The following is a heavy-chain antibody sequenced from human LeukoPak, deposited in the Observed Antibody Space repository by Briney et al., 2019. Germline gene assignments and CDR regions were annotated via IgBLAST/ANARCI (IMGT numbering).Heavy chain of an antibody. CDR1: GFTFSSYG. Sequence: GGSLRLSCAACGFTFSSYGMHWVRQAPGKGLEWVAVISYDGSNKYYADSVKGRFTISRDNSKNTLYLQMNSLRAEDTAVYYCAKDLSYDYGDYGGGFFYYYYGMDVWGKGTTVTVSS. J-gene: IGHJ6*04. CDR3: AKDLSYDYGDYGGGFFYYYYGMDV. CDR2: ISYDGSNK. V-gene: IGHV3-30*18. D-gene: IGHD4-17*01.